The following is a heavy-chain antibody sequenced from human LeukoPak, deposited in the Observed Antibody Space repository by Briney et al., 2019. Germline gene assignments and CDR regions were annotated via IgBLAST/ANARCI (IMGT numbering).Heavy chain of an antibody. J-gene: IGHJ3*02. CDR2: INHSGST. Sequence: PSETLSPTCAVYGGSFSGYYWTWIRQPPGQGLEWIGEINHSGSTLYDPSPKSRVTISLVTSKSQFSLKMSSMTAADTAVYYCARKGATAGGTRAFDIWGRGTMVTVSS. CDR1: GGSFSGYY. V-gene: IGHV4-34*01. D-gene: IGHD4-23*01. CDR3: ARKGATAGGTRAFDI.